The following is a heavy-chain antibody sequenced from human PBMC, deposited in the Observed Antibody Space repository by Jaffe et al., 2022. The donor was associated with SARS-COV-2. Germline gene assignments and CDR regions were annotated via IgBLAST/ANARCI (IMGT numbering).Heavy chain of an antibody. CDR1: GFTLSGYW. V-gene: IGHV3-74*01. CDR2: INSDGSTT. D-gene: IGHD7-27*01. Sequence: EVQLVESGGGLVQPGGSLRLSCAASGFTLSGYWMYWVRQAPGKGLVWVSRINSDGSTTNYADSVKGRFTISRDNAKNTLYLQMNSLRDEDTAVYYCARDFTWAAFDICGQGTMVTVSS. J-gene: IGHJ3*02. CDR3: ARDFTWAAFDI.